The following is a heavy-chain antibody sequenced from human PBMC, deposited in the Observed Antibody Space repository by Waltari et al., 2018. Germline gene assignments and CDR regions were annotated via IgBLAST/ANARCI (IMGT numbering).Heavy chain of an antibody. Sequence: QVQLQESGPGLVRPSQTLSLTCTVSGGSITRGTYYWSWIRQHPGKGLEWIGYIYRSGSYCYNPSLKSRLTLSVDTAKNQFSLKLRSVTAADTAVYYCARDRQGGAFDFWGQGTMVSVSS. CDR1: GGSITRGTYY. D-gene: IGHD3-16*01. CDR2: IYRSGSY. J-gene: IGHJ3*01. V-gene: IGHV4-31*03. CDR3: ARDRQGGAFDF.